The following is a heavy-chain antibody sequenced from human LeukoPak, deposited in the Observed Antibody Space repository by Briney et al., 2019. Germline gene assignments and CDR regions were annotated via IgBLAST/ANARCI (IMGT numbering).Heavy chain of an antibody. CDR3: ARRGPDYSSDY. CDR2: IYPGDSDT. J-gene: IGHJ4*02. V-gene: IGHV5-51*01. D-gene: IGHD4/OR15-4a*01. Sequence: NRGESLKISCKGSGYSFTSYWIGWVRQMPGKGLEWMGIIYPGDSDTKYSPSFQGQVTISADKSSATAYLQWSSLKASDTAMYYCARRGPDYSSDYWGQGTLVTVSS. CDR1: GYSFTSYW.